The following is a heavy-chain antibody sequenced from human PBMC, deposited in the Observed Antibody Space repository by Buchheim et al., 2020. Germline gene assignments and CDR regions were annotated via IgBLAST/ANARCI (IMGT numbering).Heavy chain of an antibody. J-gene: IGHJ4*02. CDR2: INSNSDVSTT. CDR1: GFTFSSNW. D-gene: IGHD6-19*01. Sequence: EVQLVESGGDLVQPGGSLRLSCAASGFTFSSNWMYWVRQAPGKGLVWVSRINSNSDVSTTAYADSVKGRFTISRDNAKYTVYLQMNSLTAEDTAVYYCASSIVAGRVDYWGQGTL. CDR3: ASSIVAGRVDY. V-gene: IGHV3-74*01.